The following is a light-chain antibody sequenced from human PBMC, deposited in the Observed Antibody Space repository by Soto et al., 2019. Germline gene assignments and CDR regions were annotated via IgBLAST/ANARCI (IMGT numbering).Light chain of an antibody. Sequence: EIVMTQSPATLSVSPGERATLSCRASQSVSSNLAWYQQKPGQAPRLLIYGASTRATGIPARFSGSGSGTEFTLTISSLQSEDFAVYYWQQYNNWWTSGQGTKVEIK. CDR3: QQYNNWWT. CDR2: GAS. CDR1: QSVSSN. J-gene: IGKJ1*01. V-gene: IGKV3-15*01.